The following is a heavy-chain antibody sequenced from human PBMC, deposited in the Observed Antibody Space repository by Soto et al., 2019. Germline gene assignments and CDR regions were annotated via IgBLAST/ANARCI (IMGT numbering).Heavy chain of an antibody. CDR2: IYPSDSNT. V-gene: IGHV5-51*01. D-gene: IGHD2-8*01. Sequence: PGESLKISCKGSGYSFTTYGIVWVRQMPGKGLEWMGIIYPSDSNTIYSPSFQGQVTISADKSISTAYLQWSSLKASDNAMYYCERLVRSQYLIRGFDPWCQGILVTVS. J-gene: IGHJ5*02. CDR3: ERLVRSQYLIRGFDP. CDR1: GYSFTTYG.